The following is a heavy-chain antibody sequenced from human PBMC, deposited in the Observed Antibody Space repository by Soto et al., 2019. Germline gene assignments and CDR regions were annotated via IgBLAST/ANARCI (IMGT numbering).Heavy chain of an antibody. CDR1: GGSISSSSYY. CDR2: IYYSGST. D-gene: IGHD3-9*01. CDR3: ARRRSDYDILTGYYNXGXXXXXX. Sequence: PSETLSLTCTVSGGSISSSSYYWGWIRQPPGTGLEWIGSIYYSGSTYYNPSLQSRVTISVDTSKNQFSLKLSSVTAADTAVYYCARRRSDYDILTGYYNXGXXXXXXWGQGTLVTVSS. J-gene: IGHJ4*02. V-gene: IGHV4-39*01.